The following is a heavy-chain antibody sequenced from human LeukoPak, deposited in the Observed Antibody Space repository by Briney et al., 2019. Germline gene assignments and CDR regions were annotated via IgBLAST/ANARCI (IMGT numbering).Heavy chain of an antibody. CDR1: GFTFSSYW. D-gene: IGHD3-16*01. Sequence: PGGSLRLSCAASGFTFSSYWMHWVRQAPGKGLEWVSFMSTTGSTISYADSVKGRFTMSRDNAKNSLFLIMNSLRAEDTAVYYCARDGLFGGIDYWGQGTLVTVSS. CDR3: ARDGLFGGIDY. J-gene: IGHJ4*02. CDR2: MSTTGSTI. V-gene: IGHV3-48*04.